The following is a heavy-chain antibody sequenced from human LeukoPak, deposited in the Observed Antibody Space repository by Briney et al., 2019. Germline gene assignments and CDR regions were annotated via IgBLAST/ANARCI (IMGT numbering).Heavy chain of an antibody. V-gene: IGHV4-34*01. J-gene: IGHJ4*02. CDR1: GGSFSGYY. CDR3: ARGLIVPSTIFDY. D-gene: IGHD2-2*01. CDR2: INDSGST. Sequence: SETLSLTCAVYGGSFSGYYWNWIRQPPGKGLEWIGEINDSGSTNYNPSLKSRVTMSVDRSENQFSLKLSSVTAADTAVYYCARGLIVPSTIFDYWGQGALVTVSS.